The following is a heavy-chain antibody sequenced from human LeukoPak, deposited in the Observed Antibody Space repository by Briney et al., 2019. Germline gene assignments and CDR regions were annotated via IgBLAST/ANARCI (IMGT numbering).Heavy chain of an antibody. CDR3: ARASEDYYYYYMDV. Sequence: PSETLSLTCTVSGGSISSSSYCWVWIRQPPGKGLEWIGSIYYSGSTYYNPSLKSRVTISVDTSKNQFSLKLSSVTAADTAVYYCARASEDYYYYYMDVWGKGTTVTISS. V-gene: IGHV4-39*07. CDR2: IYYSGST. D-gene: IGHD1-14*01. CDR1: GGSISSSSYC. J-gene: IGHJ6*03.